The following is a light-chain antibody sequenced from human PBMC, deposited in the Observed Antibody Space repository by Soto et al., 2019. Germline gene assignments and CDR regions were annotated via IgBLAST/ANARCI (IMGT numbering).Light chain of an antibody. Sequence: QTVVTQEPSFSVSPGETVTLTCGLNSGSVSTSYYPGWYQQTPGQAPRTLIYATNTRSSGVPDRFSGSILGNKAALTITGAQADDESDYYCVLFMGSGISVFGGGTKLTVL. CDR3: VLFMGSGISV. V-gene: IGLV8-61*01. J-gene: IGLJ3*02. CDR2: ATN. CDR1: SGSVSTSYY.